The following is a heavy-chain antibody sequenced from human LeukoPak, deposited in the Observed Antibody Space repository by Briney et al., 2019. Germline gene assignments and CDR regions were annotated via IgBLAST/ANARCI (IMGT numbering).Heavy chain of an antibody. CDR1: GGSISSSSYY. CDR2: IYYSGST. V-gene: IGHV4-39*01. D-gene: IGHD6-19*01. CDR3: ARFNRGWSFNYFDY. Sequence: SETLSLTCTVSGGSISSSSYYWGWIRQPPGKGLEWIGSIYYSGSTYYNPSLKSRVTISVDTSKNQFSLKLSSVTAADTAVYYCARFNRGWSFNYFDYWGQGTLVTVSS. J-gene: IGHJ4*02.